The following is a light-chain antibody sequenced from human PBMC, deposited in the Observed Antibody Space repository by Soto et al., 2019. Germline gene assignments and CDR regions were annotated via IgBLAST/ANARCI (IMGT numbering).Light chain of an antibody. CDR2: DAS. Sequence: EIVLTQSPATLSLSPGERATLSCRASQSVSSYLAWYQQKPGQAPRLLIYDASNRATGIPARFSGSGSGTDFTHTISSLEPEDFAVYYCKQRSNWPRTFGQGTKVDIK. CDR1: QSVSSY. V-gene: IGKV3-11*01. J-gene: IGKJ1*01. CDR3: KQRSNWPRT.